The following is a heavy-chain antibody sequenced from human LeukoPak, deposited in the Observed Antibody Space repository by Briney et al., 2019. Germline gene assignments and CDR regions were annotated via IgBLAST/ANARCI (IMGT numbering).Heavy chain of an antibody. CDR2: IYSGGST. CDR1: GFTVSSNY. Sequence: GGSLRLSCAASGFTVSSNYMSWVRQAPGKGLEWVSVIYSGGSTYYADSVKGRFTISRDNSKNTLYLQMNSLRAEDTAVYYCASGDYVWGSYRTPTASYWGQGTLVTVSS. D-gene: IGHD3-16*02. J-gene: IGHJ4*02. V-gene: IGHV3-66*01. CDR3: ASGDYVWGSYRTPTASY.